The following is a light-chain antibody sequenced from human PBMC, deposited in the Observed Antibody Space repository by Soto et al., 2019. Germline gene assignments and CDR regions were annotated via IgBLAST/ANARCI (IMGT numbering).Light chain of an antibody. CDR3: QHYGYSLWT. Sequence: EVVLSQSPGTLSLSAGQRATLPCRPSQSVSSSYLAWYQQKPGQAPRLLIYGASSRATGIPDRFSGSGSGTDFTLTITRLDPEDFAVYYCQHYGYSLWTFGQGTKVDI. CDR2: GAS. CDR1: QSVSSSY. V-gene: IGKV3-20*01. J-gene: IGKJ1*01.